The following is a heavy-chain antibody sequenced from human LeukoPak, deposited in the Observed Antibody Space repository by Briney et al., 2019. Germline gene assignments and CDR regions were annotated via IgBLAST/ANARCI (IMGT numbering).Heavy chain of an antibody. J-gene: IGHJ3*02. D-gene: IGHD6-19*01. CDR2: ISSSSSYI. Sequence: AGGSLRLSCAASGFTFSSYSMNWVRQAPGKGLEWVSSISSSSSYIYYADSVKGRFTISRDNAKNSLYLQMNSLRAEDTAVYYCARDSQWLDAFDIWGQGTMVTVPS. CDR1: GFTFSSYS. V-gene: IGHV3-21*01. CDR3: ARDSQWLDAFDI.